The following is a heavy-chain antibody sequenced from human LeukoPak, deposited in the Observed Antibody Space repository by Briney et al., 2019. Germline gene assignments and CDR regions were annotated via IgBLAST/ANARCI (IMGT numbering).Heavy chain of an antibody. Sequence: ASVKVSCKASGYTFTSYYMHWVRQAPGQGLEWMGIINPSGGSTSYAQKFQGRVTMTRDTSTSTVYMGLSSLRSEDTAVYYCARLRGCSSTSCSFYCMDVWGKGTTVTISS. V-gene: IGHV1-46*01. D-gene: IGHD2-2*01. CDR3: ARLRGCSSTSCSFYCMDV. J-gene: IGHJ6*03. CDR2: INPSGGST. CDR1: GYTFTSYY.